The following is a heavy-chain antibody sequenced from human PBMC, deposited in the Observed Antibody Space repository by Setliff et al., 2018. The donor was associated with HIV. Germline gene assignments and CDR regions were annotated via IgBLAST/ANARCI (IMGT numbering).Heavy chain of an antibody. CDR2: IYFSGTP. D-gene: IGHD2-8*02. CDR3: ARRGMWSYETGGNPTATFDY. V-gene: IGHV4-39*01. J-gene: IGHJ4*02. Sequence: PSETLSLTCTVSGGSINSRSYYWAWVRQPPGKGLEWVASIYFSGTPYYNPSLKNRVTIYVDTSKNQFSLKLSSVTAADTAVYYCARRGMWSYETGGNPTATFDYWGQGVRVTVSS. CDR1: GGSINSRSYY.